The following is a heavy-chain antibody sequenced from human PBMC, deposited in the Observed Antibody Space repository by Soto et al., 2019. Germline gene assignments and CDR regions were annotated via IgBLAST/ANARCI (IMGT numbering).Heavy chain of an antibody. CDR1: GYTFTSCY. J-gene: IGHJ4*02. Sequence: GASVKVSCKASGYTFTSCYMHWVRQAPGQGLEWMGIINPSGGSTSYAQKFQGRVTMTRDTSTSTVYMELSSLRSEDTAVYYCARGGYYYDSSGVGRPGFDYWGQGTLVTVSS. CDR3: ARGGYYYDSSGVGRPGFDY. CDR2: INPSGGST. V-gene: IGHV1-46*01. D-gene: IGHD3-22*01.